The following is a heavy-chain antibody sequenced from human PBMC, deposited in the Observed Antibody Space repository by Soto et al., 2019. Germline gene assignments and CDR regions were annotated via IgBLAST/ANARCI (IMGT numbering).Heavy chain of an antibody. D-gene: IGHD3-22*01. Sequence: GGSLSLSCAASGFTFSSYGMHWVRQAPGKGLEWVAVIWYDGSNKYYADSVEGRFTISRDNSKNTLYLQMNSLRAEDTAVYYCARDSGGYYGSSGYNPWGQGTLVTVSS. V-gene: IGHV3-33*01. CDR1: GFTFSSYG. CDR3: ARDSGGYYGSSGYNP. J-gene: IGHJ5*02. CDR2: IWYDGSNK.